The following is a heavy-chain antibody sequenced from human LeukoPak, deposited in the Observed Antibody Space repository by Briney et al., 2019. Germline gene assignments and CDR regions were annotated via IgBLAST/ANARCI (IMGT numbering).Heavy chain of an antibody. CDR3: ARVAEKCGSGTLGY. Sequence: SETLSLTCTVSGGSISSYYWSWIRQPPGKGLEWIGYIYYSGSTNYNPSLKSRVTISVDTSKNQFSLKLSSVTAADTAVYYCARVAEKCGSGTLGYWGQGTLVTVSS. J-gene: IGHJ4*02. CDR1: GGSISSYY. D-gene: IGHD3-10*01. V-gene: IGHV4-59*01. CDR2: IYYSGST.